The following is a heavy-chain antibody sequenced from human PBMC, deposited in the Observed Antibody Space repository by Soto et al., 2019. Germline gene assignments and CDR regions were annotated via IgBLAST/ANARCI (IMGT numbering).Heavy chain of an antibody. V-gene: IGHV3-21*04. CDR3: ARDGSIAARPGFDY. CDR1: GFTFSSYS. D-gene: IGHD6-6*01. J-gene: IGHJ4*02. CDR2: ISSSSSYI. Sequence: GSLRLSCAASGFTFSSYSMNWVRQAPGKGLEWVSSISSSSSYIYYADSVKGRFTISRDNAKNSLYLQMNSLRAEDTAVYYCARDGSIAARPGFDYWGQGTLVTVSS.